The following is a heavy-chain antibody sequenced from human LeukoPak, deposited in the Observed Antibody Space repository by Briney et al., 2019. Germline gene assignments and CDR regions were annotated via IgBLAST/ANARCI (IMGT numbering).Heavy chain of an antibody. J-gene: IGHJ3*02. V-gene: IGHV3-20*01. CDR3: ARMSYYYGSGSPGSAFDI. Sequence: GGSLRLSCAASGFTFDDYGMSWVRQAPGKGLEWVSGINWNGGSTGYADSVKGRFTISRDNAKNSLYLQMNSLRAEDTALYHCARMSYYYGSGSPGSAFDIWGQGTMVTVSS. CDR1: GFTFDDYG. D-gene: IGHD3-10*01. CDR2: INWNGGST.